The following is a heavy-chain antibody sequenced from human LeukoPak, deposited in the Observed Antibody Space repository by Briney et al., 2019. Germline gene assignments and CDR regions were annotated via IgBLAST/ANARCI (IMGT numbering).Heavy chain of an antibody. J-gene: IGHJ6*03. CDR1: GGTFSSYA. D-gene: IGHD2-15*01. Sequence: ASVKVSCKASGGTFSSYAISWVRQAPGQGLEWMGGIIPIFDTANYAQKFQGRVTITADESTSTAYMELSSLRSEDKTVYYCAREYCSGGSCYSWSGHYYYYYYMDVWVKGTTVTVSS. V-gene: IGHV1-69*13. CDR2: IIPIFDTA. CDR3: AREYCSGGSCYSWSGHYYYYYYMDV.